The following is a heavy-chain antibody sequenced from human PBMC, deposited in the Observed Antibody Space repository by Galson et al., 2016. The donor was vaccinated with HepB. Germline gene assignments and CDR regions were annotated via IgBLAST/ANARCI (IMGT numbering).Heavy chain of an antibody. J-gene: IGHJ6*02. Sequence: VKVSCKVSGYTLNELSLHWVRQAPGKGLEWMGGSNSEGDEIIYAQKFQGRVTMTEDTSTDTAYMEVSSLRSEDTAVYYCATQDGVFEPGDYGLDVWGQGTTVTVSS. CDR2: SNSEGDEI. CDR1: GYTLNELS. V-gene: IGHV1-24*01. D-gene: IGHD3-10*01. CDR3: ATQDGVFEPGDYGLDV.